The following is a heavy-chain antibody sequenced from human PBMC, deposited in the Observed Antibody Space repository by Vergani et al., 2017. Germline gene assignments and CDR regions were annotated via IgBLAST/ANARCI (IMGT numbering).Heavy chain of an antibody. CDR1: GGSISSYY. Sequence: QVQLQESGPGLVKPSETLSLTCTVSGGSISSYYWSWIRQPAGKGLEWIGRISTSGSTNYNPSLKSRVTMSVDTSKNQFSLKLSSVTAADTAVYYCARESGYCSGGSCDLTNWFDPWGQGTLVTVSS. D-gene: IGHD2-15*01. J-gene: IGHJ5*02. CDR3: ARESGYCSGGSCDLTNWFDP. CDR2: ISTSGST. V-gene: IGHV4-4*07.